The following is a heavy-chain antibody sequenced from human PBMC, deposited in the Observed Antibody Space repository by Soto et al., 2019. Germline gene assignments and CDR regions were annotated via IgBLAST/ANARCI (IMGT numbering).Heavy chain of an antibody. D-gene: IGHD2-2*01. CDR3: ARDSPYCSSTSCPIDY. CDR2: IIPILGIA. CDR1: GGTFSSYT. V-gene: IGHV1-69*04. Sequence: GVSVKVSCKASGGTFSSYTISWVRQAPGQGLEWMGRIIPILGIANYAQKFQGRVTITADKSTSTAYMELSSLRSEDTAVYYCARDSPYCSSTSCPIDYWGQGTLVTVSS. J-gene: IGHJ4*02.